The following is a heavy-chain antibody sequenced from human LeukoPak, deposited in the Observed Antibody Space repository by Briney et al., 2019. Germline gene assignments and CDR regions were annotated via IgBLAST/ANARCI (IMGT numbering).Heavy chain of an antibody. CDR3: TTDILQNYYDSSGYLFGAFDI. D-gene: IGHD3-22*01. V-gene: IGHV3-48*03. CDR2: ISSSGSTI. J-gene: IGHJ3*02. Sequence: GGSLRLSCAASGFTFSSYEMNWVRQAPGKGLEWVSYISSSGSTIYYADSVKGRFTISRDNAKNSLYLQMNSLKTEDTAVYYCTTDILQNYYDSSGYLFGAFDIWGQGTMVTVSS. CDR1: GFTFSSYE.